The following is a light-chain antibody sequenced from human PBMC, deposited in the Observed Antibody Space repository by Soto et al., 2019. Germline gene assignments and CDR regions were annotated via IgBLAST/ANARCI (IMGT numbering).Light chain of an antibody. CDR3: QHSYSMSFT. CDR1: QNISNY. J-gene: IGKJ3*01. V-gene: IGKV1-39*01. Sequence: DIQMTQSPSSLSASIRDRVTITCRGSQNISNYLNWYQHKPGRAPKLLIYAASNLQSGVSWRFSGSGSGTDFTLTISSLLPEDFATYYCQHSYSMSFTFGPGTTVDV. CDR2: AAS.